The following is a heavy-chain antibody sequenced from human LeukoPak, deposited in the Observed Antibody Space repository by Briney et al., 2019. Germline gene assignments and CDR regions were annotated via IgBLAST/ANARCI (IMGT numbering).Heavy chain of an antibody. CDR1: SGSISSHY. V-gene: IGHV4-59*11. D-gene: IGHD3-3*02. J-gene: IGHJ4*02. Sequence: PSETLSLTCTVSSGSISSHYWHWIRQPPGKGLEWIGYIYYTGGTNYNPSLESRLSISLGPSKNQFSLSLSFVTATDTAVFYCARGTIFDFDYWGQGTLVTVSS. CDR3: ARGTIFDFDY. CDR2: IYYTGGT.